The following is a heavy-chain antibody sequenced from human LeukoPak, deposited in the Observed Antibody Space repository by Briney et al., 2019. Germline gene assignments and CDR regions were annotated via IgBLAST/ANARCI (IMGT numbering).Heavy chain of an antibody. D-gene: IGHD3-22*01. J-gene: IGHJ3*02. V-gene: IGHV3-21*01. Sequence: GGSLRLSCAASGFTFSSYSMNWVRQAPGKGLEWVSSITRSSNYRYYSDSMKGRFTISRDNAKKSLYLQMNSLRAEDTAVYYCARDSYYDSSGYLDAFDIWGQGTMVTVSS. CDR2: ITRSSNYR. CDR1: GFTFSSYS. CDR3: ARDSYYDSSGYLDAFDI.